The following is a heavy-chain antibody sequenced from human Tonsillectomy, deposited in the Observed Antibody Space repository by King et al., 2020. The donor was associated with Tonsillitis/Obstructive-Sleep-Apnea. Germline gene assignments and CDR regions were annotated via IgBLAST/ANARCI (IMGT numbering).Heavy chain of an antibody. D-gene: IGHD4-17*01. CDR3: ARHDYGDYVYQVFAY. V-gene: IGHV3-74*01. J-gene: IGHJ4*02. CDR1: GFTFSNYW. Sequence: QLVESGGGLVQPGGSLRLSCAASGFTFSNYWMHWVRQAPGKGLVWVSRLDSAGTITTYADSVKGRFTISRDNAKNTLYLQMNSLTAEDTAVYYCARHDYGDYVYQVFAYWGQGTLVTVSS. CDR2: LDSAGTIT.